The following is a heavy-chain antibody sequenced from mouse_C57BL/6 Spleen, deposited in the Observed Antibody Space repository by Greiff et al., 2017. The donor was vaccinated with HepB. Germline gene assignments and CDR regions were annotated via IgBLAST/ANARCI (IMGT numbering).Heavy chain of an antibody. Sequence: VQLQQSGAELVRPGTSVKVSCKASGYAFTNYLIEWVKQRPGQGLEWIGVINPGSGGTNYNEKFKGKATLTADKSSSTAYMQLSSLTSEDSAVYFCARGGRLPPFAYWGQGTLVTVSA. D-gene: IGHD2-4*01. CDR3: ARGGRLPPFAY. V-gene: IGHV1-54*01. J-gene: IGHJ3*01. CDR1: GYAFTNYL. CDR2: INPGSGGT.